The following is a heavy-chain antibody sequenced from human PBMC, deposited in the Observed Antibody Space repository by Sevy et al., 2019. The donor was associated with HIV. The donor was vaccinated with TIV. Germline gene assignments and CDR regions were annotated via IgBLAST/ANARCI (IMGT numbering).Heavy chain of an antibody. Sequence: GGSLRLSCAASGFTFSSYWMTWVRQAPGKGLEWVANIKQDMSEKYYADSVKGRFTISRDNARNSLYLQMEGLRAEETAVYYGVRAQQVTMLVVIGGLYFDFWGQGTLVTVSS. J-gene: IGHJ4*02. CDR2: IKQDMSEK. CDR1: GFTFSSYW. CDR3: VRAQQVTMLVVIGGLYFDF. D-gene: IGHD3-22*01. V-gene: IGHV3-7*01.